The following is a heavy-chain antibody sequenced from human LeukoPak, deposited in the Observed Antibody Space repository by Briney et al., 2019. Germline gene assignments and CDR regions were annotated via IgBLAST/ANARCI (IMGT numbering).Heavy chain of an antibody. J-gene: IGHJ4*02. V-gene: IGHV3-23*01. CDR1: GFTFSSYA. CDR3: ARDLRGYYYDSSGYYFDY. Sequence: SGGSLRLSCAASGFTFSSYAMSWVRQAPGKGLEWVSAISGSGGSTYYADSVKGRFTISRDNSKNTLYLQMNSLRAEDTAVYYCARDLRGYYYDSSGYYFDYWGQGTLVTVSS. CDR2: ISGSGGST. D-gene: IGHD3-22*01.